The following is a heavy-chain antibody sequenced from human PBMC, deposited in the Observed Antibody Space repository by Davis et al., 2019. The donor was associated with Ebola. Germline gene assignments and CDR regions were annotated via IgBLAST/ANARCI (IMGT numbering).Heavy chain of an antibody. CDR3: ARRGILTGYPTDY. CDR1: GYPFTTYW. D-gene: IGHD3-9*01. V-gene: IGHV5-51*01. Sequence: GESLKISCQVSGYPFTTYWIGWARQKTGKGLEWMGIIYPGDSTTRYSPSFEGQVTIPVDKSINTAFLQWSSLQASDTAMYYCARRGILTGYPTDYWGQGTLVTVSS. J-gene: IGHJ4*02. CDR2: IYPGDSTT.